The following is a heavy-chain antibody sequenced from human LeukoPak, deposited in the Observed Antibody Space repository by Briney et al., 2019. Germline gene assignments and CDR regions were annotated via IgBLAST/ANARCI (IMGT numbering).Heavy chain of an antibody. V-gene: IGHV1-2*02. D-gene: IGHD3-22*01. CDR2: INPNSGGT. J-gene: IGHJ3*02. CDR3: ARYFYDSSGSSSDAFDI. Sequence: EASVKVSCKTSGYTFTVYYMHWVRQAPGQGVEWMGWINPNSGGTNYAQRFQGRVTMTRDTSMSTAYMELSRLRSDDSAVYYCARYFYDSSGSSSDAFDIWGQGTMVTVSS. CDR1: GYTFTVYY.